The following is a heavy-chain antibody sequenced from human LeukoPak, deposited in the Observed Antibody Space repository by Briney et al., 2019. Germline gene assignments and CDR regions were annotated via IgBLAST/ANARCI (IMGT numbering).Heavy chain of an antibody. Sequence: ASVKVSCKASGYPFTSYGISWVRQAPGQGLEWMGWLSAYNGNTNYAQKLQGRVTMTTDTSTSTAYVELRSLRSDDTAVYYCARAPGLVVPAASLWRSNYYYYYMDVWGKGTTVTVSS. V-gene: IGHV1-18*01. CDR2: LSAYNGNT. D-gene: IGHD2-2*01. CDR3: ARAPGLVVPAASLWRSNYYYYYMDV. CDR1: GYPFTSYG. J-gene: IGHJ6*03.